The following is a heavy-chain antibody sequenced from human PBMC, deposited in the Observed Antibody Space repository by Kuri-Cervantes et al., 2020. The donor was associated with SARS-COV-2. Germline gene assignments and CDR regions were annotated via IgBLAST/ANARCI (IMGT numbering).Heavy chain of an antibody. V-gene: IGHV4-34*01. J-gene: IGHJ4*02. CDR1: GGSFSGYY. D-gene: IGHD4-23*01. Sequence: SETLSLTCAVYGGSFSGYYWSWIRQPPGKGLEWIGEINHSGSTNYNPSLKSRVTISVDMSKNQFSLKLSSVTAADTAVYYCARVKSVVTPDIDYWGQGTLVTVSS. CDR3: ARVKSVVTPDIDY. CDR2: INHSGST.